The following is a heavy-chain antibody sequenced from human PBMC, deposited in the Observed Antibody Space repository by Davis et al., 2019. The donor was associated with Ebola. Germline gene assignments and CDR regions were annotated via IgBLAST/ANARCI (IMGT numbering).Heavy chain of an antibody. Sequence: SCAISGDSVSSNSAAWNWIRQSPSRGLEWLGRTYYRSKWYNDYAVSVKSRITINPDTSKNQFSLQLNSVTPEDTAVYYCASQGLYGDYAFGYWGQGTLVTVSS. V-gene: IGHV6-1*01. CDR1: GDSVSSNSAA. CDR3: ASQGLYGDYAFGY. D-gene: IGHD4-17*01. J-gene: IGHJ4*02. CDR2: TYYRSKWYN.